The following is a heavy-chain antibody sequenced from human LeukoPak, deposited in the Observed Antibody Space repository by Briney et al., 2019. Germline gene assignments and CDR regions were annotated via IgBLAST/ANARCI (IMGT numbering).Heavy chain of an antibody. CDR1: GGSISSYY. CDR3: ARRKSSGYYYGAYNWFDP. D-gene: IGHD3-22*01. J-gene: IGHJ5*02. V-gene: IGHV4-4*07. CDR2: IHTSGST. Sequence: PSETLSLTCTVSGGSISSYYWSWIRQPAGKGLEWIGRIHTSGSTNYNPSLKSRVTMSVDTSKNQFSLKLSSVTAADTAVYYCARRKSSGYYYGAYNWFDPWGQGTLVTVSS.